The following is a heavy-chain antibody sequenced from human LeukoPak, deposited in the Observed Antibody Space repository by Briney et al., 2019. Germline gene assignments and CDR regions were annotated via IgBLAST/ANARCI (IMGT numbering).Heavy chain of an antibody. Sequence: EGSLRLSCAASGFTFSSYWMHWVRQAPGKGLVWVSRINSDGSSTSYADSVKGRFTISRDNAKNTLYLQMNSLRAEDTAVYYCARVGDCSSTSCHYMIGYYYYMDVWGKGNTVTVSS. CDR2: INSDGSST. CDR3: ARVGDCSSTSCHYMIGYYYYMDV. D-gene: IGHD2-2*01. CDR1: GFTFSSYW. J-gene: IGHJ6*03. V-gene: IGHV3-74*01.